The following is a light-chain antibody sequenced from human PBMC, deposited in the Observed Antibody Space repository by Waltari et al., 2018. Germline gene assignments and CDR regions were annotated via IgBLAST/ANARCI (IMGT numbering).Light chain of an antibody. CDR2: AAS. Sequence: DIQLTQSPSFLSASVGDRVTITCRAIQGISSYLAWYQQKPGKAPKLRIYAASTLQSGVPSRFSGSGSGTEFTLPISSLQPEDFATYYCQQLNSYPLTFGGGTKVEIK. J-gene: IGKJ4*01. CDR3: QQLNSYPLT. V-gene: IGKV1-9*01. CDR1: QGISSY.